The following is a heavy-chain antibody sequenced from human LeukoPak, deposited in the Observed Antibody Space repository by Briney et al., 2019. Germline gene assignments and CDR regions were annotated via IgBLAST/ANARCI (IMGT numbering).Heavy chain of an antibody. V-gene: IGHV1-46*01. CDR3: ARGWQYYGSGSYYASDSKLDY. Sequence: ASVKVSCKVSGYTLTELSMHWVRQAPGQGLEWMGIINPSGGSTSYAQKFQGRVTMTRDTSTSTVYMELSSLRSEDTAVYYCARGWQYYGSGSYYASDSKLDYWGQGTLVTVSS. J-gene: IGHJ4*02. CDR1: GYTLTELS. CDR2: INPSGGST. D-gene: IGHD3-10*01.